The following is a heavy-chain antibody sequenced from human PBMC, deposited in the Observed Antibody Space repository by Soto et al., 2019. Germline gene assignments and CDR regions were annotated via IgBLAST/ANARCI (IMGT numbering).Heavy chain of an antibody. V-gene: IGHV1-69*13. CDR1: GGTLTSYV. J-gene: IGHJ6*01. D-gene: IGHD5-18*01. CDR2: IIPVFGTV. Sequence: VASVHVSCKASGGTLTSYVISWVRQAPGQGLEWMGGIIPVFGTVNYAQKFQGRVTITADESTTTAYMELRSLRSEDAAVYYCARAQRIQLWASGMYVWGQGATVNVSS. CDR3: ARAQRIQLWASGMYV.